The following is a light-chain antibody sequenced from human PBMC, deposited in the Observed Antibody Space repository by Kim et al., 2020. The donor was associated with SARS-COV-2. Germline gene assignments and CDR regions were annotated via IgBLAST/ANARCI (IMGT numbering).Light chain of an antibody. J-gene: IGLJ1*01. V-gene: IGLV2-8*01. CDR1: SRDVGAYNY. CDR2: KVS. CDR3: ASYAGTNKGV. Sequence: QSALTQPPSASGSPGQSVTISCTRTSRDVGAYNYVSWYQQRPGEAPKLIIFKVSERPSGVPDRFSGCKSGTTASLTVNGIQAEDEADYYCASYAGTNKGVFGRGTKVTVL.